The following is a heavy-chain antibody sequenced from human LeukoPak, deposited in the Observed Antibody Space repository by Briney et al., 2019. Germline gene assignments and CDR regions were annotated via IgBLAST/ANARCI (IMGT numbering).Heavy chain of an antibody. D-gene: IGHD1-26*01. J-gene: IGHJ6*03. CDR1: GGSISSYY. CDR3: ARDPIVGATKNYYYYYMDV. Sequence: SETLSLTCTVSGGSISSYYWSWIRQPPGKGLEWIGRIYTSGSTNYNPSLKSRVTMSVDTSKNQFSLKLSSVTAADTAVYYCARDPIVGATKNYYYYYMDVWGKGTTVTVSS. CDR2: IYTSGST. V-gene: IGHV4-4*07.